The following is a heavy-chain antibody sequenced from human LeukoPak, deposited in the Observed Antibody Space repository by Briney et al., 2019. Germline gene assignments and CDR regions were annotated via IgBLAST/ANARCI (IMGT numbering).Heavy chain of an antibody. D-gene: IGHD3-3*01. CDR2: VDRSSSYI. CDR3: ARGIWSGYYSYYYYMDV. CDR1: GFTFSTYG. Sequence: GGSLRLSCAASGFTFSTYGMHWVRQAPGKGLEWVSSVDRSSSYIYYAESVKGRFTISRDTPKSSLYLQMNSLRAEDTAVYYCARGIWSGYYSYYYYMDVWGKGTTVTVSS. V-gene: IGHV3-21*01. J-gene: IGHJ6*03.